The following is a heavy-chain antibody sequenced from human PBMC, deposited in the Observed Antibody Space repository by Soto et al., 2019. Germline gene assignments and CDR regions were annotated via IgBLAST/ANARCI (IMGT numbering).Heavy chain of an antibody. CDR2: ISYDGSNK. V-gene: IGHV3-30-3*01. CDR1: GFTFSSYA. J-gene: IGHJ3*02. D-gene: IGHD2-2*01. Sequence: PVGSLRLSCESSGFTFSSYAMHWVRQAPGKGLEWVAVISYDGSNKYYADSVKGRFTISRDNAKKLLYLQMDSLRAEDTAVYYCARDDGLSSTNVKAFDIWGQGTKVTVSS. CDR3: ARDDGLSSTNVKAFDI.